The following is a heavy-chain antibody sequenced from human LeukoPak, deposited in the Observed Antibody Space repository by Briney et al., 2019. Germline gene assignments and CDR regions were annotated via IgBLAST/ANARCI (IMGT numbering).Heavy chain of an antibody. J-gene: IGHJ4*02. Sequence: GGSLRLSCAASGFTFSSYEMNWVRQAPGKGLEWVSYISSSGSTIYYADSVKGRFTISRDNAKNSLYLQMNSLSAEDTAVYYCARDGSIVGAKGKYFDYWGQGTLVTVSS. D-gene: IGHD1-26*01. V-gene: IGHV3-48*03. CDR2: ISSSGSTI. CDR1: GFTFSSYE. CDR3: ARDGSIVGAKGKYFDY.